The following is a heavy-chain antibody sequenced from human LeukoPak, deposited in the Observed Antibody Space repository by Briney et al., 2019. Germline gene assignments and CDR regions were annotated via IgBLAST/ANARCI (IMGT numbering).Heavy chain of an antibody. V-gene: IGHV3-33*06. D-gene: IGHD3-3*01. J-gene: IGHJ4*02. Sequence: GRSLRLSCAASGFTFSSYGMHWVRQAPGKGLEWVAVIWYDGSNKYYADSVKGRFTISRDNSKNTLYLQMNSLRAEDTAVYYCAKKSTYYDFWSGYHFDYWGQGTLVTVSS. CDR3: AKKSTYYDFWSGYHFDY. CDR1: GFTFSSYG. CDR2: IWYDGSNK.